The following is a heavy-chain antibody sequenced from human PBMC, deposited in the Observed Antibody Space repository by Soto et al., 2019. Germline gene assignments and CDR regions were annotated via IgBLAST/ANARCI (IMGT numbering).Heavy chain of an antibody. V-gene: IGHV1-24*01. CDR3: ATFFPVVPAARWFDP. J-gene: IGHJ5*02. Sequence: GXSVKVSCRVAGYTLTELSMHWVRQAPVKGLEWMGGFDPEDGETIYSQKFQGRVTMTEDTSTDTAYMELSSLRSEDTAVYYCATFFPVVPAARWFDPWGQETLVSVSS. D-gene: IGHD2-2*01. CDR2: FDPEDGET. CDR1: GYTLTELS.